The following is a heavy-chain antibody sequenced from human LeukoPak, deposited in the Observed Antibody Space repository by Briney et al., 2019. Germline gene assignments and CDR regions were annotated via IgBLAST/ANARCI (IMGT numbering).Heavy chain of an antibody. J-gene: IGHJ4*02. CDR3: ARGPYCDSSGYWAD. V-gene: IGHV1-2*02. CDR2: IDPSSGGT. D-gene: IGHD3-22*01. Sequence: GASVKVSCKASGYRFTGYYMHWVRQAPGQGLEWMGWIDPSSGGTNYAQKFQGRVTVTRDTSIGTAYMELSRLRSDDTAVYYCARGPYCDSSGYWADWGQGTLVTVSS. CDR1: GYRFTGYY.